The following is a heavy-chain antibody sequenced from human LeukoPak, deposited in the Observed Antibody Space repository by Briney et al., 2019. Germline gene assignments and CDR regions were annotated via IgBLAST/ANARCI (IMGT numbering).Heavy chain of an antibody. CDR3: ARGAYSCGYFDP. D-gene: IGHD5-18*01. CDR2: IYTSGST. J-gene: IGHJ5*02. Sequence: SETLSLTCTVSGGSISSYYWSWIRQPAGKGLEWIGRIYTSGSTNYNPSLKSRVSMSVDTSKNQFSLKLSSVTAADTAVYYCARGAYSCGYFDPWGQGTLVTVSS. V-gene: IGHV4-4*07. CDR1: GGSISSYY.